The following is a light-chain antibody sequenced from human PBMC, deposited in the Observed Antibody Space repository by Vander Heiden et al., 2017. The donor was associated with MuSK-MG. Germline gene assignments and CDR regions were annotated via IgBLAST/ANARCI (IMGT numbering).Light chain of an antibody. CDR3: QQDYNLPIT. CDR2: DAS. V-gene: IGKV1-33*01. Sequence: DIQMTQSPSSLSASVGDRVTITCQASQDISNYLNWYQQKPGKAPKLLIYDASNLETGVPSRFSGSGSGTDFTFTISILQPEDVATYYCQQDYNLPITFGGGTKVEIK. CDR1: QDISNY. J-gene: IGKJ4*01.